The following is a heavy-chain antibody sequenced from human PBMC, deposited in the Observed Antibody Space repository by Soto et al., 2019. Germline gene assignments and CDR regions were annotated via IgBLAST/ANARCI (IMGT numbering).Heavy chain of an antibody. Sequence: TLSLTCNMSGDSYSISTYSWSWIRQPPGKALQWIGFIYQSGVTSYNPSLASRVSISLDRSNNQCSLKLKSVTAADTAVYFCAGMPYTSGLRFDPWGQGALVTVSS. D-gene: IGHD6-19*01. J-gene: IGHJ5*02. CDR3: AGMPYTSGLRFDP. CDR1: GDSYSISTYS. V-gene: IGHV4-30-2*01. CDR2: IYQSGVT.